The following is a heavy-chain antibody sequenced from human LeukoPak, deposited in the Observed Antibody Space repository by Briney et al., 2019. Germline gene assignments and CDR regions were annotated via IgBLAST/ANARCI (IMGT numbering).Heavy chain of an antibody. CDR1: GGSISSGGYY. J-gene: IGHJ6*02. V-gene: IGHV4-31*03. Sequence: SQTLSLTCTVSGGSISSGGYYWSWIRQHPGKGLEWIGYIYYSGSTYYNPSLKSRVTISVDTSKNQFSLKLSSVTAADTAVYYCTVSEHYYYYGMDVWGQGTTVTVSS. D-gene: IGHD5/OR15-5a*01. CDR2: IYYSGST. CDR3: TVSEHYYYYGMDV.